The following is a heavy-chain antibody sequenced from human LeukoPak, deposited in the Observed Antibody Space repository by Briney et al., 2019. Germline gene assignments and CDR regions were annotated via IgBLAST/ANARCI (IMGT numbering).Heavy chain of an antibody. V-gene: IGHV4-34*01. CDR3: ARRWPYCSGGSCYWYFDL. Sequence: SETLSLTCAVYGGSFSGYYWSWIRQPPGKGLEWIGEINHSGCTNFNPSLKSRVTISLDTSENQFSLKLSSVTAADTAVYYCARRWPYCSGGSCYWYFDLWGRGTLVTVSS. CDR2: INHSGCT. D-gene: IGHD2-15*01. CDR1: GGSFSGYY. J-gene: IGHJ2*01.